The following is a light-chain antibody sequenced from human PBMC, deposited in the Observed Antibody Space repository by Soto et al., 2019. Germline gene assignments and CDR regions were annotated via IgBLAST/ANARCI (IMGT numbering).Light chain of an antibody. CDR1: RSNIGNNI. CDR2: RTE. Sequence: QSGLTQPPSTSGTPGQMITISCAGSRSNIGNNIVTWYQQLPGAAPKVGIYRTEQRPSGVPDRFSGSKSGTSASLAISGLQPEDEGDYYCGAWDDTRTGRWVFGGGTKLTVL. CDR3: GAWDDTRTGRWV. J-gene: IGLJ3*02. V-gene: IGLV1-44*01.